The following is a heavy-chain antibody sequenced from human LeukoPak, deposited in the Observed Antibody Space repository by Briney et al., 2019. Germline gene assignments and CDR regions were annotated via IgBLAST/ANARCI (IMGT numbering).Heavy chain of an antibody. CDR1: GYTFISFD. D-gene: IGHD3-22*01. CDR3: ARDYDSSGYYSYGMDV. J-gene: IGHJ6*02. Sequence: ASVKVSCKASGYTFISFDINWVRQAPGQGLEWMGRIIPMLDIANFAQKFQGRVTITADKSTSTAYMELSSLRSEDTAVYYCARDYDSSGYYSYGMDVWGQGTTVTVSS. CDR2: IIPMLDIA. V-gene: IGHV1-69*04.